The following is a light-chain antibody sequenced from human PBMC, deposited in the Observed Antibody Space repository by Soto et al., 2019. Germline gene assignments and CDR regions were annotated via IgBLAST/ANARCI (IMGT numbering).Light chain of an antibody. J-gene: IGKJ5*01. CDR2: AAS. Sequence: IQFTHSPSALSASEGDRVTITSRASQGISSYLACYQQKPGKAPKLLIYAASTLQSGVPSRFSGSGSGTDFTLTISSLQPEDFATYYCQQLNIYPITFGQGTRLEI. CDR3: QQLNIYPIT. CDR1: QGISSY. V-gene: IGKV1-9*01.